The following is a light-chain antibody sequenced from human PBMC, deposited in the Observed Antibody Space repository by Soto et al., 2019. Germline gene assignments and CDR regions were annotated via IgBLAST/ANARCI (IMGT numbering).Light chain of an antibody. CDR3: ETWYSNTHKV. Sequence: QSVLTQSSSASASLGSSVKLTCILSSGHSTYIIAWHQQQPGKAPRFLMTLDRSGSYNRGSGVPDCFSGSSSGADRYLTISTLQFEDEGDYYCETWYSNTHKVFGGGTKLTVL. CDR2: LDRSGSY. J-gene: IGLJ3*02. CDR1: SGHSTYI. V-gene: IGLV4-60*02.